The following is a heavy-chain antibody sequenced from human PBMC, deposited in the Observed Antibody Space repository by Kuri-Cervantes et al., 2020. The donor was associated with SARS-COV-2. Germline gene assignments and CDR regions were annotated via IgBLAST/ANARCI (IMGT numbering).Heavy chain of an antibody. CDR1: GGSISSGSYY. D-gene: IGHD3-16*01. CDR3: ARGELGAYYYMDV. Sequence: SETLSLTCTVSGGSISSGSYYWSWIRQPAGEGLEWIGHIYTSGSTNYNPSLKSRVTISVDTSKNQFSLKLSSVTAADTAVYYCARGELGAYYYMDVWGKGTTVTVSS. CDR2: IYTSGST. J-gene: IGHJ6*03. V-gene: IGHV4-61*09.